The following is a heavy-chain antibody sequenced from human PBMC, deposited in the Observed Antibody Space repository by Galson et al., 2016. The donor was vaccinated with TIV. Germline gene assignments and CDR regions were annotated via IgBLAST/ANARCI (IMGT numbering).Heavy chain of an antibody. CDR3: AKAQGGGYNYAPFDY. Sequence: SLRLSCAASGFIFDKYGMNWVRQAPGKGLEWVAPISGGGDYTSYADSVKGRFTVSRDNSKNTVYLEMNSLRAEDTAVYYCAKAQGGGYNYAPFDYWGRGTLVTVSS. CDR1: GFIFDKYG. V-gene: IGHV3-23*01. CDR2: ISGGGDYT. J-gene: IGHJ4*02. D-gene: IGHD5-24*01.